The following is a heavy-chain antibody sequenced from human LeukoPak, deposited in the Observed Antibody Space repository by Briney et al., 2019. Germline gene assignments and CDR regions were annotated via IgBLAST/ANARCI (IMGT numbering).Heavy chain of an antibody. CDR2: FIPIIGSS. CDR1: GGTFSSFA. Sequence: ASVKVSCKASGGTFSSFAINWVRQAPGQGLEWVGGFIPIIGSSNYAQKFQGRVTITTDYSTSTAYMDLNSLTSEDTAVYYCARGNALDYWGQGTLVAVSS. V-gene: IGHV1-69*05. J-gene: IGHJ4*02. D-gene: IGHD4-11*01. CDR3: ARGNALDY.